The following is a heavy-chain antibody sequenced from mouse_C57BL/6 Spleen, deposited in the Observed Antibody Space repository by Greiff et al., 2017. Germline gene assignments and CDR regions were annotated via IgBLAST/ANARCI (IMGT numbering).Heavy chain of an antibody. CDR2: IDPETGGT. CDR1: GYTFTDYE. Sequence: VQLQQSGAELVRPGASVTLSCKASGYTFTDYEMHWVKQTPVHGLEWIGAIDPETGGTDYNQKFKGKAKLTADKSSSTAYMERRSLTSEDSAVYYCTPQYGGCGGYAMDYWGQGTSVTVSS. J-gene: IGHJ4*01. D-gene: IGHD1-1*02. V-gene: IGHV1-15*01. CDR3: TPQYGGCGGYAMDY.